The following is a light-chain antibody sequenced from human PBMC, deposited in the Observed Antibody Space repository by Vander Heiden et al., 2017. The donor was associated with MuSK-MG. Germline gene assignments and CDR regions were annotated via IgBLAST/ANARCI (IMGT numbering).Light chain of an antibody. CDR1: NIGGRS. Sequence: SYVLPQQASVTVAPGETASMTCGGNNIGGRSVHGYQQQPGQAPVRVVYYVGGRPSSSPERFAGSNSGNTATLTITTVDAGDEADDYCQVSESRSDQLYVFGTGTKVTVL. CDR3: QVSESRSDQLYV. CDR2: YVG. V-gene: IGLV3-21*02. J-gene: IGLJ1*01.